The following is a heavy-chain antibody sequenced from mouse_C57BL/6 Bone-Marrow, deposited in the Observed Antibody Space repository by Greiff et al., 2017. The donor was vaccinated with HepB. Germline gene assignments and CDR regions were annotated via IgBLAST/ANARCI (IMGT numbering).Heavy chain of an antibody. V-gene: IGHV5-2*01. CDR3: ANGDWVVY. D-gene: IGHD2-13*01. CDR1: EYTFPSYD. J-gene: IGHJ2*01. Sequence: EVKLQESGGGLVKPGESLKLSCEATEYTFPSYDMHWVRQTPEKRLELVADINSDGSSTYYADTMKSRFTISRDNTKKTLYLQMSSLRSEDTALYYCANGDWVVYWGQGTTLTVSS. CDR2: INSDGSST.